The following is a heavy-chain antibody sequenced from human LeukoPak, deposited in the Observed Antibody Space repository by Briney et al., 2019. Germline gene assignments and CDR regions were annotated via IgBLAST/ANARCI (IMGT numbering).Heavy chain of an antibody. Sequence: SETLSLTCAVSGGSISSSNWWSWVRQPPGKGLEWLGYIYYSGTTNYNPSLKGRVTISVDTSRNQFSPKLSSVTAADTAVYYCARKPPAAVAGFDYWGQGTLVTVSS. CDR1: GGSISSSNW. CDR2: IYYSGTT. J-gene: IGHJ4*02. D-gene: IGHD6-19*01. CDR3: ARKPPAAVAGFDY. V-gene: IGHV4-4*02.